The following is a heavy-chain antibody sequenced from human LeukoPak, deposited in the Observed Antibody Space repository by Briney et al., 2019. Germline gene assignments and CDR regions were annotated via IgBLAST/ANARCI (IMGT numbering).Heavy chain of an antibody. CDR2: IKSKTDGGTT. D-gene: IGHD6-19*01. CDR3: TTEGGGSFDH. V-gene: IGHV3-15*01. CDR1: GFTFSKAW. Sequence: GGSLRLSCAVSGFTFSKAWMSWVRQAPGKGPEWVGRIKSKTDGGTTDYAAPVKGRFTISRDDSKNTVYLQMNSLKSEDTAVYYCTTEGGGSFDHWGQGTLVTVSS. J-gene: IGHJ4*02.